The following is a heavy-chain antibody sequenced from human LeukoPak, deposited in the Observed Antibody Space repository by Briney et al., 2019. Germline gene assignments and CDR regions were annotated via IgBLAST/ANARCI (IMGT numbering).Heavy chain of an antibody. CDR3: ARSPEGKQYQLLGNWFDP. D-gene: IGHD2-2*01. CDR2: INPNSGGT. Sequence: ASVKVSCKASGYTFTGYYMHWVRQAPGQGLEWMGWINPNSGGTNYAQKFRGRVTMTRDTSISTAYMELSRLRSDDTAVYYCARSPEGKQYQLLGNWFDPWGQGTLVTVSS. V-gene: IGHV1-2*02. CDR1: GYTFTGYY. J-gene: IGHJ5*02.